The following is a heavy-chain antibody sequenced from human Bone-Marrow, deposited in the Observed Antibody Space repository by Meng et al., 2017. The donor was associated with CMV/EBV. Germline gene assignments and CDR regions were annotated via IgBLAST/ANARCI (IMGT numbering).Heavy chain of an antibody. D-gene: IGHD2-15*01. CDR1: GGSISSSSYY. V-gene: IGHV4-30-4*08. J-gene: IGHJ1*01. Sequence: LRLSCTVSGGSISSSSYYWGWIRQPPGKGLEWIAYIYNSGSTYYNPSLKSRVTISVDKSKNQLSLKLSSVTAADTAVYYCARTASYSLDAAEYFQYWGQGALVTVSS. CDR3: ARTASYSLDAAEYFQY. CDR2: IYNSGST.